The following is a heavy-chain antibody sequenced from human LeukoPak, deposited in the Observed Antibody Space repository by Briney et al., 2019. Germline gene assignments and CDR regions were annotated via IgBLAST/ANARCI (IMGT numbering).Heavy chain of an antibody. D-gene: IGHD6-6*01. CDR1: GGSISSYY. CDR3: ARDHGLYSSSSRDYHGMDV. J-gene: IGHJ6*02. Sequence: SETLSLTCTVSGGSISSYYWSWIRQPPGKGLEWIAYLFYSGSTDYNPSLESRVTISVDTSKNQFSLKLRSVTAADTAVYYCARDHGLYSSSSRDYHGMDVWGQRTTVTVSS. V-gene: IGHV4-59*01. CDR2: LFYSGST.